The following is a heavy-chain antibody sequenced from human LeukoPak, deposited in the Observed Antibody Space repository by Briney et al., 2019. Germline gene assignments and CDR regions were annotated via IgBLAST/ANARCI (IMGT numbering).Heavy chain of an antibody. CDR3: ARDLGGYDSGCWFDP. Sequence: ASVKVSCKASGYTFTGYYMHWVRQAPGQGLEWMGWINPNSGGTNYAQKFQGRVTMTRDTSISTAYMELSRLRSDDTAVYYCARDLGGYDSGCWFDPWGQGTLVTVSS. CDR2: INPNSGGT. V-gene: IGHV1-2*02. CDR1: GYTFTGYY. J-gene: IGHJ5*02. D-gene: IGHD5-12*01.